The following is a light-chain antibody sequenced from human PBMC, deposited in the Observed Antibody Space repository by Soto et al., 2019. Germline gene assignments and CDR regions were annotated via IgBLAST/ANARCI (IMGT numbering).Light chain of an antibody. J-gene: IGKJ1*01. V-gene: IGKV1-5*01. CDR2: DAS. CDR3: QQSHSYWT. CDR1: QSISSW. Sequence: DLQMTQSPSTLSAYVGQRFPPPSRASQSISSWLAWYQRKPGKAPKLLIYDASSLESGVPQRFSGSGSGTEFTLTISSLKTDDFSPYYCQQSHSYWTFGPGTKVDIK.